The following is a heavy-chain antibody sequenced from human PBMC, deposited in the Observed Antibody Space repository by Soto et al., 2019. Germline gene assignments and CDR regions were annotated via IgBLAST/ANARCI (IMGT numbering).Heavy chain of an antibody. J-gene: IGHJ6*02. CDR1: GFTFSNDA. V-gene: IGHV3-23*01. CDR2: ISGSGGST. D-gene: IGHD3-10*01. CDR3: AKLPVLLWFGELSPRVSGMDV. Sequence: GGSLRLSCAASGFTFSNDAMSWVRQAPGKGLEWVSAISGSGGSTYYADSVKGRFTISRDNSKNTLYLQMNSLRAEDTAVYYCAKLPVLLWFGELSPRVSGMDVWGQGTTVTVSS.